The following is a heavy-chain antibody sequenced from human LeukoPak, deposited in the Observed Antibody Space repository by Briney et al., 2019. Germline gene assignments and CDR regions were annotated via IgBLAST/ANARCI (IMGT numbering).Heavy chain of an antibody. CDR1: GFTFSSHS. J-gene: IGHJ4*02. D-gene: IGHD3-10*01. V-gene: IGHV3-48*04. CDR2: ITSSSTTI. CDR3: AKDFADGSGKWGFDY. Sequence: GGSLRLSCAASGFTFSSHSMNWVRQAPGKGLEWLSYITSSSTTIYYADSVKGRFTTSRDNAKNSLYLQMNSLRAEDTAVYYCAKDFADGSGKWGFDYWGQGTLVTVSS.